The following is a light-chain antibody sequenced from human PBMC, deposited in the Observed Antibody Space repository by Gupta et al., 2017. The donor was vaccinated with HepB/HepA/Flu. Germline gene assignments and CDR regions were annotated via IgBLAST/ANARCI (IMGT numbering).Light chain of an antibody. CDR2: GAS. V-gene: IGKV3-15*01. CDR1: QSVSSN. Sequence: EIVMTQSPATLSVSPGERATLSCRASQSVSSNLAWYQQKPGQAPRLLIYGASTRPTGIPARFSGSGSGTEFSLTISSLQSEDFAVYYCQQYNNWPPITFGPGTKVDIK. CDR3: QQYNNWPPIT. J-gene: IGKJ3*01.